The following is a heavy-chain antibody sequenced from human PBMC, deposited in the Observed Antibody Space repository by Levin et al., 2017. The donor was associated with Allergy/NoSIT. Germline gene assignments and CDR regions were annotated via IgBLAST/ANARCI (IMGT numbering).Heavy chain of an antibody. V-gene: IGHV3-23*01. Sequence: GGSLRLSCTTSGFTFSNYALNWVRQAPGRGLEWVSVISGGGVTTYYADSVKGRFTISSDNSKNTLYLQMNRLRAEDTAIYYYTKGVGGYGTGWYYFDRWGQGTLVSVSS. D-gene: IGHD3-10*01. CDR3: TKGVGGYGTGWYYFDR. J-gene: IGHJ4*02. CDR1: GFTFSNYA. CDR2: ISGGGVTT.